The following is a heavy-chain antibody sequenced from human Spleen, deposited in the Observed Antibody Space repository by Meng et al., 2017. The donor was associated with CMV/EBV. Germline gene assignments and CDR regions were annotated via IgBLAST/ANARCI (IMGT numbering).Heavy chain of an antibody. J-gene: IGHJ4*02. Sequence: GGSLRLSCAASGFIFSDYYMTWIRQAPGKGLEWISYISSSGSIKKYADSVKGRFTISRDNAKNSLYLQMNSLRAEDTAVYYCARDWGGYCSSTSCSCFDYWGQGTLVTVSS. D-gene: IGHD2-2*01. CDR3: ARDWGGYCSSTSCSCFDY. CDR1: GFIFSDYY. V-gene: IGHV3-11*04. CDR2: ISSSGSIK.